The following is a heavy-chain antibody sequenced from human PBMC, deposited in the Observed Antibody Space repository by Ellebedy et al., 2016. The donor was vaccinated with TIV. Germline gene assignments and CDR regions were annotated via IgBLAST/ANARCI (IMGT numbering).Heavy chain of an antibody. CDR1: GFSLNNYA. J-gene: IGHJ4*02. CDR3: ARDSWDSSGWGDFDY. V-gene: IGHV3-30-3*01. CDR2: ISHYGTNK. Sequence: GESLKISXAASGFSLNNYAMHWVRQAPGKGLEWVALISHYGTNKHYPDSVKGRSTISRDNSKNTLFLQLNSLRTEDTALYYCARDSWDSSGWGDFDYWGQGTLVTVSS. D-gene: IGHD6-19*01.